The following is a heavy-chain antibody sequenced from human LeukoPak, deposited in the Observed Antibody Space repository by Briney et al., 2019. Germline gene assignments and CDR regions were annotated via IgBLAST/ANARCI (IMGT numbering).Heavy chain of an antibody. Sequence: GASVKVSCKASGYTFTDYYMHWLRQAPGQGLEWMGWINPNSGGTNYAQKFQGRVTMTRDTSISTAYMELSRLRSEDTAVYYCARVDMGGFDIWSQGTMVTVSS. CDR1: GYTFTDYY. CDR2: INPNSGGT. J-gene: IGHJ3*02. V-gene: IGHV1-2*02. D-gene: IGHD3-16*01. CDR3: ARVDMGGFDI.